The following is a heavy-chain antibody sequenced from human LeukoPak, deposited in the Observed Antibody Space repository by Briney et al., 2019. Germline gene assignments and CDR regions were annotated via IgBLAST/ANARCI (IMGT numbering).Heavy chain of an antibody. CDR1: GYTFTSYG. CDR3: ARGKTYGSGSYGFFDY. D-gene: IGHD3-10*01. V-gene: IGHV1-18*01. Sequence: ASVKVSCKASGYTFTSYGISWVRQAPGQGLEWMGWISAYNGNTNYAQKLQGRVTMTTDTSTSTAYMELRSLRSDDTAVCYCARGKTYGSGSYGFFDYWGQGTLVTVSS. CDR2: ISAYNGNT. J-gene: IGHJ4*02.